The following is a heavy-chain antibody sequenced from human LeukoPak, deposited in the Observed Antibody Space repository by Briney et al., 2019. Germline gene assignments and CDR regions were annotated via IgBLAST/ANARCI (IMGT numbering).Heavy chain of an antibody. J-gene: IGHJ5*02. CDR2: IYYSGST. V-gene: IGHV4-31*03. D-gene: IGHD2-15*01. Sequence: SETLSLTCTVSGGSISSGVYYWSWIRQHPGKGLEWIGYIYYSGSTYYNPSLKSRVTISVDTSKNQFSLKLSSVTAADTAVYYCARDWGGGYCSGGSCHNWFDPWGQGTLVTVSS. CDR3: ARDWGGGYCSGGSCHNWFDP. CDR1: GGSISSGVYY.